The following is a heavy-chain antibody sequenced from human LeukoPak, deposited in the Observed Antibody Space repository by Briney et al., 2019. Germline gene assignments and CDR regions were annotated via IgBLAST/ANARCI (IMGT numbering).Heavy chain of an antibody. D-gene: IGHD2-2*02. CDR3: ARAAGSYCSSTSCYTYYYYMDV. CDR2: IYYSGST. J-gene: IGHJ6*03. Sequence: PSETLSLTGTVSGGSISSGGYYWSWIRQHPGKGLEWIGYIYYSGSTYYNPSLKSRVTISVDTSKNQFSLKLSSVTAADTAVYYCARAAGSYCSSTSCYTYYYYMDVWGKGTTVTVSS. V-gene: IGHV4-31*03. CDR1: GGSISSGGYY.